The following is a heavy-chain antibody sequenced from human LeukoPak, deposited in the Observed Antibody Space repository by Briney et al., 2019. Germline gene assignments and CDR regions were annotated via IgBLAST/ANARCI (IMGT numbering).Heavy chain of an antibody. CDR1: GFTFSSYW. D-gene: IGHD3-22*01. CDR2: IKQDGSEK. J-gene: IGHJ5*02. V-gene: IGHV3-7*03. Sequence: GGSLRLSCAASGFTFSSYWMSWVRQAPGKGLEWVANIKQDGSEKYYVDSVKGRFTISRDNAKNSLYLQMNSLRAEDTAVYYCAREGPGPMIGDGWFDPWGQGTLVTVSS. CDR3: AREGPGPMIGDGWFDP.